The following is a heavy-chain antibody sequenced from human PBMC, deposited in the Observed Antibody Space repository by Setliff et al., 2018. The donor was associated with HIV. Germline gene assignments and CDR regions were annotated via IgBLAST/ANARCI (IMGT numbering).Heavy chain of an antibody. CDR1: GDTFTTYA. D-gene: IGHD2-15*01. Sequence: ASVKVSCKASGDTFTTYALHWVRQAPGQRLEWMGWINAGNGDTKPSQKFQGRVTITRDTSASTAYMELRSLRSDDTAVYYCARDDVGYCSGGSCYHLFDTFDIWGQGTVVTVSS. V-gene: IGHV1-3*01. CDR2: INAGNGDT. J-gene: IGHJ3*02. CDR3: ARDDVGYCSGGSCYHLFDTFDI.